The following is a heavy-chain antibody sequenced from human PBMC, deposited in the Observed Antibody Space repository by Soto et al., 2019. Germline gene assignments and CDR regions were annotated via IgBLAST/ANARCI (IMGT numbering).Heavy chain of an antibody. Sequence: PGGSLRLSCAASGFTFSSYAMSWVRQAPGKGLEWVSAISGSGGSTYYADSVKGRFTISRDNSKNTLYLQMNSLRAEDTAVFYCAKAGSIAAAGNYYYYGMDVWGQGTTVTVSS. CDR1: GFTFSSYA. CDR3: AKAGSIAAAGNYYYYGMDV. V-gene: IGHV3-23*01. CDR2: ISGSGGST. J-gene: IGHJ6*02. D-gene: IGHD6-13*01.